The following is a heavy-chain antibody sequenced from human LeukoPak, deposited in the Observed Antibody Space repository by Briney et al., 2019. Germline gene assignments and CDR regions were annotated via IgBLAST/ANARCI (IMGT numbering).Heavy chain of an antibody. V-gene: IGHV4-59*01. CDR1: GGFISSYY. CDR2: IYYSGST. J-gene: IGHJ4*02. CDR3: ASSGDSSGDYFDY. Sequence: SETLSLTCTVCGGFISSYYWSWIRQPPGKGLEWIGYIYYSGSTNYNPSLKSRVTISVDTSKNQFSLKLSSVTAADTAVYYCASSGDSSGDYFDYWGQGTLVTVSS. D-gene: IGHD1-26*01.